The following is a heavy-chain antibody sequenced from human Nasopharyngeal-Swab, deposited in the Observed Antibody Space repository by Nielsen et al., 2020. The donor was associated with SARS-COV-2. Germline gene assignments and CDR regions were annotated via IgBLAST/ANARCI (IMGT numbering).Heavy chain of an antibody. CDR3: AGGYCSGGSCYPTPPYYYYGMDV. Sequence: ESLKISCAASRFTYSSYSMNWVRQAPGEGLEWVSYISSSSSTIYYADSVKGRFTISRDNAKNSLYLQMTSLRAEDTAVYYCAGGYCSGGSCYPTPPYYYYGMDVWGQGTTVTVSS. D-gene: IGHD2-15*01. J-gene: IGHJ6*02. CDR1: RFTYSSYS. V-gene: IGHV3-48*04. CDR2: ISSSSSTI.